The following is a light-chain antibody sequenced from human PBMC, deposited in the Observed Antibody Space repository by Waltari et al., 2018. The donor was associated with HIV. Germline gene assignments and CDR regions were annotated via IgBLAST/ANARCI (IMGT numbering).Light chain of an antibody. Sequence: DIVMTQSPDSLAVSLGERATINCKSSQSVLYSSNNKNSLIWYQQKPGQPPKLLIYWASTRDSGVPDRFSASGSGTDFTLTISSLQAEDVAVYYCQQSYSTPLTFGGGTKVEIK. CDR1: QSVLYSSNNKNS. V-gene: IGKV4-1*01. CDR2: WAS. J-gene: IGKJ4*01. CDR3: QQSYSTPLT.